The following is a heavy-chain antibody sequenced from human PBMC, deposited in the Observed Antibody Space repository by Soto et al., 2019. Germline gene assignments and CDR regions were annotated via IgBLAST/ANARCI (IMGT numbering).Heavy chain of an antibody. CDR3: ARQSESTCYFYERFDT. CDR1: GGSINSRGYY. Sequence: QVQLQESGPGLVRPSQTLSLTCTVSGGSINSRGYYWTWIRQHPGKGLEWIGNIYYSGRLHFHPSLKSRLTMLVDTSENQSSLKLTSVTDADTAVYYCARQSESTCYFYERFDTWGQVTRVTV. J-gene: IGHJ5*02. D-gene: IGHD3-22*01. CDR2: IYYSGRL. V-gene: IGHV4-31*03.